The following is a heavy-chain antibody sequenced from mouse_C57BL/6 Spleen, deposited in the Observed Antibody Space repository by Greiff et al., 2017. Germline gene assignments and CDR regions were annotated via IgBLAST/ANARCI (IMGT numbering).Heavy chain of an antibody. D-gene: IGHD1-1*01. CDR3: ARFGTTVQDFLDY. CDR2: IYPGDGDT. V-gene: IGHV1-80*01. Sequence: QVQLQQSGAELVKPGASVKISCKASGYAFSSYWMNWVKQRPGKGLEWIGQIYPGDGDTNYNGKFTGKATLTADKSSSTAYMQLSSLTSEDSAVYFCARFGTTVQDFLDYWGQGTTLTVSS. CDR1: GYAFSSYW. J-gene: IGHJ2*01.